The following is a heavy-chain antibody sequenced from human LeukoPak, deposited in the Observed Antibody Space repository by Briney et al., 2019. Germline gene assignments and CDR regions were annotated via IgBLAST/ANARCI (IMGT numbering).Heavy chain of an antibody. CDR2: INPSGGST. Sequence: ASVTVSCTASGYTFTSYYMHWVRQAPGQGLEWMGIINPSGGSTSYAQKFQGRVTMTRDTSTSTVYMELSSLRSEDTAVYYCSLTVAESSVDYWGQGTLVTVSS. D-gene: IGHD6-19*01. CDR3: SLTVAESSVDY. V-gene: IGHV1-46*03. CDR1: GYTFTSYY. J-gene: IGHJ4*02.